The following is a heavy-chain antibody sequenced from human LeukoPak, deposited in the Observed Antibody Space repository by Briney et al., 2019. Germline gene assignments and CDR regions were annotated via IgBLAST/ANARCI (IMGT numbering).Heavy chain of an antibody. CDR1: RYTLTRQV. CDR3: AREDGHPDYDSSGYYWGY. CDR2: ISAYNGNT. Sequence: AAVKDSCKASRYTLTRQVINGVRQAPAQELEWMGWISAYNGNTNNAQKLQGRVTMPTDTSTSTAYMELRSLRSDDTAVYYCAREDGHPDYDSSGYYWGYWGQGTLVTVSS. D-gene: IGHD3-22*01. V-gene: IGHV1-18*01. J-gene: IGHJ4*02.